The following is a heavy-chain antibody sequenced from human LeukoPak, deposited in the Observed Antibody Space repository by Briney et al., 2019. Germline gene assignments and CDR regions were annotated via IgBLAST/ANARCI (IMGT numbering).Heavy chain of an antibody. CDR1: GGTFSSYA. CDR3: ARGISTVVTPFYFDY. Sequence: SVKVSCKASGGTFSSYAIGWVRQAPGQGLEWMGGIIPIFGTANYAQKFQGRVTITTDESTSTAYMELSSLRSEDTAVYYCARGISTVVTPFYFDYWGQGTLATVSS. J-gene: IGHJ4*02. CDR2: IIPIFGTA. D-gene: IGHD4-23*01. V-gene: IGHV1-69*05.